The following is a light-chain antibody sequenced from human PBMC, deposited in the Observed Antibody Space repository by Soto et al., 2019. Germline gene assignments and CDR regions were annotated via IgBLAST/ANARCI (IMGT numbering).Light chain of an antibody. CDR3: QQYHNWPPQYT. CDR2: GAS. CDR1: QPIASN. J-gene: IGKJ2*01. Sequence: EIVMTQSPVTLSVSPGERVTLSCRASQPIASNLAWYQQKPGQAPRLLIHGASTRTTGVPARFSGSGSGTEFTLTISSLQSEDFAVYYCQQYHNWPPQYTFGQGTKRQI. V-gene: IGKV3-15*01.